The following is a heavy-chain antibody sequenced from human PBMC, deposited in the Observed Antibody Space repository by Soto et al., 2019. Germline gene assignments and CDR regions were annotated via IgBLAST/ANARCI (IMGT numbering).Heavy chain of an antibody. CDR3: ARRGYYGSGSWYFDY. V-gene: IGHV3-53*01. D-gene: IGHD3-10*01. Sequence: GGSLRLSCAASGFTVSSNYMSWVRQAPGKGLEWVSVIYSGGSTYYADSVKGRFTISRDNSKNTRYLQMNSLRAEDTAVYYCARRGYYGSGSWYFDYWGQGTLVTVSS. CDR1: GFTVSSNY. CDR2: IYSGGST. J-gene: IGHJ4*02.